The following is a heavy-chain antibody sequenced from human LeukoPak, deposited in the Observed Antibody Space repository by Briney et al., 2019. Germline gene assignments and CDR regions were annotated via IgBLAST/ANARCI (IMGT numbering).Heavy chain of an antibody. Sequence: SVKVSCKASGFTFTRSAMQWVRQARGQRLEWIGWIVVGSGNTNYAQKFQERVTITRDMSTSTAYMELSSLRSEDTAVYYCAADWVAAAGALRYYYYMDVWGKGTTVTVSS. V-gene: IGHV1-58*02. CDR3: AADWVAAAGALRYYYYMDV. J-gene: IGHJ6*03. D-gene: IGHD6-13*01. CDR1: GFTFTRSA. CDR2: IVVGSGNT.